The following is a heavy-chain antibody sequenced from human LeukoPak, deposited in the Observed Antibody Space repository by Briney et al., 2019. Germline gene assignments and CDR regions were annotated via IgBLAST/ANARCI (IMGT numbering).Heavy chain of an antibody. CDR2: IYYSGST. V-gene: IGHV4-59*01. D-gene: IGHD6-13*01. CDR1: GGSIRSYY. Sequence: SETPSLTCTVSGGSIRSYYWSWIRQPPGKGLEWIGYIYYSGSTNYNPSLKSRVTISVDTSKNHFSLKLTSVTAADTAFYYCARVYYSSSYDYWYFDLWGRGTLVTVSS. CDR3: ARVYYSSSYDYWYFDL. J-gene: IGHJ2*01.